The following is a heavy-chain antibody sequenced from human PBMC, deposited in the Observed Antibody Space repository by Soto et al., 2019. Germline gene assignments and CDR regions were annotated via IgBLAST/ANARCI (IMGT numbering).Heavy chain of an antibody. CDR2: ISGSGGST. J-gene: IGHJ4*02. V-gene: IGHV3-23*01. CDR1: GFTFSSYA. D-gene: IGHD2-15*01. CDR3: ARDAVGVPCSGGSCHVDY. Sequence: PGGSLRLSCAASGFTFSSYAVSWVRQAPGKGLEWVSAISGSGGSTYYADSVKGRFTISRDNSKNTLYLQMNSLRAEDTAVYYCARDAVGVPCSGGSCHVDYWGQGTLVTVSS.